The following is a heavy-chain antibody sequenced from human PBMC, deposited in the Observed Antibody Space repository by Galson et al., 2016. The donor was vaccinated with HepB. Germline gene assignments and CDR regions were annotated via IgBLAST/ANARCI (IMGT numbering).Heavy chain of an antibody. V-gene: IGHV3-30*18. J-gene: IGHJ4*02. Sequence: SLRLSCAASGFTFSTYGMHWVRQAPGKGLGWVALISYDGKSEYYADSVKGRVTISRDNSKNTLYLQMHSLRGEDTAVYYCAKGRWDFDAWGQGTLVTVSS. CDR2: ISYDGKSE. CDR3: AKGRWDFDA. D-gene: IGHD5-24*01. CDR1: GFTFSTYG.